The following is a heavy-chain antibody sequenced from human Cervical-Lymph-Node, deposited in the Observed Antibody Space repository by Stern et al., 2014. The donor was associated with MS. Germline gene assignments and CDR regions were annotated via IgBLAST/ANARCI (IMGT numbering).Heavy chain of an antibody. J-gene: IGHJ6*02. CDR2: SLPIFGTA. V-gene: IGHV1-69*01. D-gene: IGHD1-26*01. CDR3: ARGELKEGLVRGMDV. Sequence: VQLVESGAEVKKPGSSVKVSCKASGGTFSSYAISWVRQAPGQGFEWMGGSLPIFGTANYAQQVQGRFTTTAAESTSTAYMELSSLRSEDTAVYYCARGELKEGLVRGMDVWGQGTTVTVSS. CDR1: GGTFSSYA.